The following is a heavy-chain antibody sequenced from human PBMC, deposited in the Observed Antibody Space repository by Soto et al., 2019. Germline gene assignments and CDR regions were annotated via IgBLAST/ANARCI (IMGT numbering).Heavy chain of an antibody. J-gene: IGHJ4*02. CDR3: ARDRGWYTFDY. CDR2: IRSDGGSS. D-gene: IGHD6-19*01. Sequence: GGSLRLSCAASVFSLSNSWMSWVRQAPGGGLEWVAGIRSDGGSSFYVDSVKGRFTISRDNAKNSLYLQMNNLRTEDTAVYYCARDRGWYTFDYWGQGAQVTVSS. CDR1: VFSLSNSW. V-gene: IGHV3-7*01.